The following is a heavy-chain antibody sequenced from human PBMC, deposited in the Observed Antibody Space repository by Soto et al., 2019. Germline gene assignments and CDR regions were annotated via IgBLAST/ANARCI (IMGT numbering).Heavy chain of an antibody. V-gene: IGHV3-21*01. CDR3: ARDLGSGNNYGYFDFDN. CDR1: GFTFSNYN. CDR2: IIRSSSYI. J-gene: IGHJ4*02. Sequence: EVQLVESGGGLVKPGGSLRLSCAASGFTFSNYNMNWVRQPPGKGLEWVSSIIRSSSYIYYADSVKGRFTISRDNAKSSLYLQMDSLGVEDTAVYYCARDLGSGNNYGYFDFDNWGQGTLVTVSS. D-gene: IGHD5-18*01.